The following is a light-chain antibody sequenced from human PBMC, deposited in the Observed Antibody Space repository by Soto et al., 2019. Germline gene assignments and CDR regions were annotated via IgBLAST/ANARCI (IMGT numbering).Light chain of an antibody. Sequence: EIVMTQSPATLSVSPGERATLSCRASQSVSSNLAWYQQKPGQAPRLLIYGASTRATGIPARFSGSGSGTEFTLTISSLQSEDFAVYYCKQYNDWPPALTFGGETKVEIK. CDR2: GAS. J-gene: IGKJ4*01. V-gene: IGKV3-15*01. CDR1: QSVSSN. CDR3: KQYNDWPPALT.